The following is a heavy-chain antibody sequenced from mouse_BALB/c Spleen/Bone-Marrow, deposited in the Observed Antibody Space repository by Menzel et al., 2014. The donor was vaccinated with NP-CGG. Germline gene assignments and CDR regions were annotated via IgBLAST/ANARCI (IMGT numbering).Heavy chain of an antibody. CDR1: GYSFTGYY. D-gene: IGHD2-4*01. Sequence: LVKTGASVKISCKASGYSFTGYYMHWVKQSHGKSLEWIGYISCYNGATRYNQKFKGKATFTVDTSSSTAHIQFNSLTSEDSEVYFYANWGTMISTDAMDYWGQGTSVTVSS. J-gene: IGHJ4*01. CDR3: ANWGTMISTDAMDY. V-gene: IGHV1S34*01. CDR2: ISCYNGAT.